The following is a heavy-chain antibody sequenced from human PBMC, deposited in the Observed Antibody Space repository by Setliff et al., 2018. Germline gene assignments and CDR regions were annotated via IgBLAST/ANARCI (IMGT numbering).Heavy chain of an antibody. D-gene: IGHD3-3*01. V-gene: IGHV1-46*01. CDR3: ARENTAKNFWGEESEY. CDR1: GYTFTTYY. J-gene: IGHJ4*02. Sequence: ASVKVSCKASGYTFTTYYMHWVRQAPGQGLEWMGVINPGDGSTTYAQKFQGRVKMTRDTSTNTVYMQLNSLRFEDRAVYYCARENTAKNFWGEESEYWGQGTLVTVSS. CDR2: INPGDGST.